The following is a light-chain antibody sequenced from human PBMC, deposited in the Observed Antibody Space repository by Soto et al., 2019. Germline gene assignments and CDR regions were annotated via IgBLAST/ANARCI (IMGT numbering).Light chain of an antibody. CDR1: SSDVGGYNY. Sequence: QSALTQPASVSGSPGQSITISCTGTSSDVGGYNYVSWYQQHPGKAPKLMIYEVSNRPSGVSNRFSGSKSGNTASLTNYGLQAEDEADYYCSSYTSSSTQGFGGGTKLTGL. V-gene: IGLV2-14*01. CDR3: SSYTSSSTQG. CDR2: EVS. J-gene: IGLJ2*01.